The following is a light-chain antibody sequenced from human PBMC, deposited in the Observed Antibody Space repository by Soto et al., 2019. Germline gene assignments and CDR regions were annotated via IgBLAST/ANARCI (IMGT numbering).Light chain of an antibody. V-gene: IGKV1-27*01. CDR3: QKYSSAPRT. CDR1: QGSSNY. J-gene: IGKJ4*01. CDR2: AAS. Sequence: DVQMTQAPSSLSASVGDRVTITCRASQGSSNYLAWYQQKPGKVPKLLIYAASILQSGVPSRFSGSGSGTDFPLTISSLQPEDVATYYCQKYSSAPRTFGGGTKVEIK.